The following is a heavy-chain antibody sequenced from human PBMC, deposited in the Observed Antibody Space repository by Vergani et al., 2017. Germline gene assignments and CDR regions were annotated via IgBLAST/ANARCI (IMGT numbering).Heavy chain of an antibody. Sequence: QVQLQQWGGGLLKPSETLSLTCVVNGGSFTSYHWTWIRQSPGEGLEWVGDIDHTGRPDYNPSLKSRLTMSVDKSRNQFSLTLNSVQATDTAIYFCARVNTQTNGHLYYYYYMDVCGQGTAVTVS. CDR1: GGSFTSYH. CDR2: IDHTGRP. V-gene: IGHV4-34*01. J-gene: IGHJ6*03. D-gene: IGHD2-8*01. CDR3: ARVNTQTNGHLYYYYYMDV.